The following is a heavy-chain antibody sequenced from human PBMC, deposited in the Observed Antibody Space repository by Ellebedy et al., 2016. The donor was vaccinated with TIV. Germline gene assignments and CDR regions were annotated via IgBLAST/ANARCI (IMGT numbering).Heavy chain of an antibody. CDR3: ARDYNWNADY. D-gene: IGHD1-1*01. CDR1: GFTFGSYV. V-gene: IGHV3-30*04. J-gene: IGHJ4*02. Sequence: GESLKISCAASGFTFGSYVLHWVRQAPGKGLEWVAVISYDSNTYYADFVKGRFTISRDNSKNTLYLQMNSLRAEDTAVYYCARDYNWNADYWGQGTLVTVSS. CDR2: ISYDSNT.